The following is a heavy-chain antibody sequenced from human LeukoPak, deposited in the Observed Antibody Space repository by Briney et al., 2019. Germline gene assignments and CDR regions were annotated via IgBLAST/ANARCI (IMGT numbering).Heavy chain of an antibody. J-gene: IGHJ4*02. CDR1: GYSFTSYY. CDR2: IYPGDSDT. CDR3: ARRDPGRGIDY. Sequence: GESLKISCKGSGYSFTSYYIAWVRQMPGKGLDWMGIIYPGDSDTKYSPSFQGQVTISVDKAISTAYLQWSSLKASDTAMYYCARRDPGRGIDYWGQGTLVTVSS. V-gene: IGHV5-51*01. D-gene: IGHD2-21*02.